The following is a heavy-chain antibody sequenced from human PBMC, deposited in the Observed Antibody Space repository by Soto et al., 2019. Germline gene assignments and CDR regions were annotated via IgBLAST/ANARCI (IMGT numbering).Heavy chain of an antibody. Sequence: PSETLSLTCTVSGVSINSRGYYWGWIRQPPGKGLEWIESMFYSGTTYYNPSLKSRITIAVDSSKNQFSLSLSSVTAADTAFYYCARKEDGYNRLFDYWGQGTMVTVSS. V-gene: IGHV4-39*01. D-gene: IGHD5-12*01. CDR3: ARKEDGYNRLFDY. J-gene: IGHJ4*03. CDR1: GVSINSRGYY. CDR2: MFYSGTT.